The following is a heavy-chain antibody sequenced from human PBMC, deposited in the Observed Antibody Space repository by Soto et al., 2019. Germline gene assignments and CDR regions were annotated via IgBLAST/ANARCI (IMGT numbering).Heavy chain of an antibody. V-gene: IGHV3-30-3*01. CDR3: ARDTGRVRLVY. Sequence: VQLVESGGGVVQPGRSLRLSCAASGFTFSSYAMHWVRQAPGKGLEWVAVISYDGSNKYYADSVKGRFTISRDNSKNTLYLQMNSLRAEDTAVYYCARDTGRVRLVYWGQGTLVTVSS. CDR2: ISYDGSNK. CDR1: GFTFSSYA. J-gene: IGHJ4*02. D-gene: IGHD3-10*01.